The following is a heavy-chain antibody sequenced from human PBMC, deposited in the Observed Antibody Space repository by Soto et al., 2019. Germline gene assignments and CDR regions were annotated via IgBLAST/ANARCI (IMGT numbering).Heavy chain of an antibody. J-gene: IGHJ4*02. CDR1: GFTFSGSA. V-gene: IGHV3-73*01. CDR2: IRSKANSYAT. CDR3: AKGHDFWSGYTESDY. Sequence: QTGGSLRLSCAASGFTFSGSAMHWVRQASGKGLEWVGRIRSKANSYATAYAASVKGRFTISRDDSKNTAYLQMNSLRAEDTAVYYCAKGHDFWSGYTESDYWGQGTLVTVSS. D-gene: IGHD3-3*01.